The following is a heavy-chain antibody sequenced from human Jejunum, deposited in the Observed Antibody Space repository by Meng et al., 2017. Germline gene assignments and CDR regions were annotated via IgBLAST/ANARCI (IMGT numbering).Heavy chain of an antibody. CDR1: GVIFSYYA. CDR3: ARDFGTGYYWSDY. CDR2: ISNDATKE. D-gene: IGHD3/OR15-3a*01. J-gene: IGHJ4*02. V-gene: IGHV3-30*01. Sequence: VGVVDAVGGVVPPGRSLSLSFAGSGVIFSYYAMHRVRQAPGKGLEWVAVISNDATKEFYAESVKGRFTVSRDNSKDTLYLQMNTLRTEDTAVYYCARDFGTGYYWSDYWGQGTLVTVSS.